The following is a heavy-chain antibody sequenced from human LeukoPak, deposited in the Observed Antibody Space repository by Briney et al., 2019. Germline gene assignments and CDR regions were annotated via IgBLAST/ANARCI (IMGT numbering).Heavy chain of an antibody. CDR2: VSGSAGST. CDR3: AKDTRIPIVGEFDF. V-gene: IGHV3-23*01. CDR1: GFTFSSYA. Sequence: PGGSLRLSCAASGFTFSSYAMSWVRRAPGKGLERVSGVSGSAGSTYYADSVKGRFTISRDNSKNTLYLQMSSLRAEDTAVYYCAKDTRIPIVGEFDFWGQGTLVTVSS. J-gene: IGHJ4*02. D-gene: IGHD2/OR15-2a*01.